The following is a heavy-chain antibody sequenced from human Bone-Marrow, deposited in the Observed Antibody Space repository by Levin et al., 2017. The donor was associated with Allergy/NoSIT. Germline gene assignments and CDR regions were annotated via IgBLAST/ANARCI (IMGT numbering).Heavy chain of an antibody. CDR1: GYTFTDYF. Sequence: ASVKVSCKASGYTFTDYFIHWVRLAPGQGLEWMGWINPNSGDTDSSQNFQGTVTMTRDTSISTAYMEVTSLTSNDTALYYCARISRAAFDVWGQGTVVTVSS. V-gene: IGHV1-2*02. CDR2: INPNSGDT. J-gene: IGHJ3*01. CDR3: ARISRAAFDV. D-gene: IGHD3-3*02.